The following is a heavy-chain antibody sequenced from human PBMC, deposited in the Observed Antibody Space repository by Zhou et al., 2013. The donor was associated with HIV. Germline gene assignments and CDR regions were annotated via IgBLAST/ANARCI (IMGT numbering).Heavy chain of an antibody. J-gene: IGHJ5*02. CDR2: INPSGGST. CDR3: AREDSSGYFGENWFDP. D-gene: IGHD3-22*01. V-gene: IGHV1-46*01. CDR1: GYAFTSYY. Sequence: QVQLVQSGAEMKKPGASVNISCKASGYAFTSYYIHWVRQAPGQGLEWMGLINPSGGSTSYAQKFQGRVTMTRDTSTSTVYMELSSLRSEDTAVYYCAREDSSGYFGENWFDPWGQGTLVTVSS.